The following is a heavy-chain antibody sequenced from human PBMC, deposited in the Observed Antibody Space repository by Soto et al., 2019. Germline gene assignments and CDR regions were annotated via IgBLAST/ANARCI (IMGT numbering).Heavy chain of an antibody. V-gene: IGHV4-4*07. CDR2: ISTSGST. D-gene: IGHD6-13*01. CDR1: GGSLSRYY. J-gene: IGHJ3*02. CDR3: AAYSSTLGTFDI. Sequence: AETLSLTCIVSGGSLSRYYWTWIRQPAGKGLEWIGRISTSGSTNYNPSLKSRVTMSVDTSKNQFSLKLSSVAAADTAVYYCAAYSSTLGTFDIWGQGTKVTVSS.